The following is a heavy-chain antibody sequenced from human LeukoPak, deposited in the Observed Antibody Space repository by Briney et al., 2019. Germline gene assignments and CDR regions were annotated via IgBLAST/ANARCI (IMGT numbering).Heavy chain of an antibody. D-gene: IGHD2-8*02. CDR3: VVAYALGYYYYMDV. CDR1: GGSINSGSYY. CDR2: IYTSGST. J-gene: IGHJ6*03. V-gene: IGHV4-61*02. Sequence: PSETLSLTCTVSGGSINSGSYYWSWIRQPAGKGLEWIGRIYTSGSTKYNPSLKSRVTISVDTSKNQFSLKLSSVTAADTAVYYCVVAYALGYYYYMDVWGKGTTVTASS.